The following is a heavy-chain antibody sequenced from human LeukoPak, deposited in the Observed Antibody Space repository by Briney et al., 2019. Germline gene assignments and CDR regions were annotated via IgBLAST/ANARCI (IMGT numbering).Heavy chain of an antibody. CDR1: GDSMNNYY. CDR2: INDSGST. J-gene: IGHJ4*02. V-gene: IGHV4-59*01. CDR3: ARAVHYSGTSDQYTGGWYYFDF. D-gene: IGHD3-10*01. Sequence: SETLSLTCNVFGDSMNNYYWSWLRQPPGKGLEWIGNINDSGSTNSNPSLKSRATISVDMSRKHFFLDLSSVTAADTAVYYCARAVHYSGTSDQYTGGWYYFDFWGQGTLVTVSS.